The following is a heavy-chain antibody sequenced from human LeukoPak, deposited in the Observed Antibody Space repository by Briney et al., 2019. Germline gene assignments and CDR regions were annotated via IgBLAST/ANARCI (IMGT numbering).Heavy chain of an antibody. Sequence: GSLRLSCAASGFTFSSYAMSWVRQAPGKGLEWVSAISGSGGSTYYADSVKGRFTISRDNSKNTLYLQMNSLRAEDTAVYYCAKALYCSSTSCFAFDIWGQGTMVTVSS. CDR2: ISGSGGST. D-gene: IGHD2-2*01. CDR1: GFTFSSYA. J-gene: IGHJ3*02. CDR3: AKALYCSSTSCFAFDI. V-gene: IGHV3-23*01.